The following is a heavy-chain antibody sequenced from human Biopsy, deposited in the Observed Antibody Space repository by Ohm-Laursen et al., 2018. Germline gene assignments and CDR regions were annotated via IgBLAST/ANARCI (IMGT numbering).Heavy chain of an antibody. CDR3: ARESALKWYQSLPYFNGMDV. V-gene: IGHV3-21*01. D-gene: IGHD2-2*01. CDR2: ISSRSSDI. J-gene: IGHJ6*02. Sequence: SLRLSCTAAGFIFSTYTMNWVRQAPGEGLEWVSSISSRSSDIYYADSVKGRFTTSRDNAKNSLFLHMNSLRAEDTAVYYCARESALKWYQSLPYFNGMDVWGQGTTVTVSS. CDR1: GFIFSTYT.